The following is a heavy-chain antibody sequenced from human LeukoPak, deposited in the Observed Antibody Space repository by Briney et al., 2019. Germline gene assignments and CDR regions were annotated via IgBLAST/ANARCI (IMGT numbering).Heavy chain of an antibody. J-gene: IGHJ4*02. CDR3: ARDGSTTGTTLFDY. CDR2: INPNSGGT. Sequence: ASVKVSCKASGFTFTGYYLHWVRQAPGQGLEWMGWINPNSGGTNYAQRFQGRVTMTRDTSISTAHMELTRLRSDDTAVYYCARDGSTTGTTLFDYWGQGTLVTVSS. V-gene: IGHV1-2*02. D-gene: IGHD1-1*01. CDR1: GFTFTGYY.